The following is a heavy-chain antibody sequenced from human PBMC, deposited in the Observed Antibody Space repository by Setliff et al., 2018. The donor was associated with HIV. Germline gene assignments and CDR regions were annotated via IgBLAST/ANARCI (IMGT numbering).Heavy chain of an antibody. Sequence: SETLSLTCSVSNGSINGYYWTWIRQPPGKGLEWIGYISHTGSTNFNPSLKSRVSMSVDLSKNQFSLHLVSVTAADTAVYFCARVHLYDATAYYSSFESWGPGIL. J-gene: IGHJ4*02. CDR2: ISHTGST. V-gene: IGHV4-59*01. CDR3: ARVHLYDATAYYSSFES. D-gene: IGHD2-21*01. CDR1: NGSINGYY.